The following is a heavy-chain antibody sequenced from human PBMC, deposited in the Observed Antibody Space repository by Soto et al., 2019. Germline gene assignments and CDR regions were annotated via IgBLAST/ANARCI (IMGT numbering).Heavy chain of an antibody. D-gene: IGHD2-15*01. J-gene: IGHJ6*02. CDR1: GGSISSGGYY. V-gene: IGHV4-31*03. CDR3: ARGGRYCSGGSCYSVHYYYYYGMDV. Sequence: QVQLQESGPGLVKPSQTLSLTCTVSGGSISSGGYYWSWIRQHPGKGLEWIGYIYYSGSTYYNPSLKSRVTIAVDTSKNQFSLKLSSVTAADTAVYYCARGGRYCSGGSCYSVHYYYYYGMDVWGQGTTVTVSS. CDR2: IYYSGST.